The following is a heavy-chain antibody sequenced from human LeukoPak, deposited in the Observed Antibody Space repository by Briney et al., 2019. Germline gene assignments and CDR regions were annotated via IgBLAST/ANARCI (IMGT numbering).Heavy chain of an antibody. CDR2: ISSSSTI. J-gene: IGHJ4*02. V-gene: IGHV3-48*01. Sequence: GGSLRLSCAASGFTFSSYSMNWVRQAPGKGLEWVSYISSSSTIYYADSVKGRFTISRDNAKNSLFLQVNSLTADDTAMYYCARQRPGDYFDYWGQGTLVTVSA. D-gene: IGHD6-25*01. CDR3: ARQRPGDYFDY. CDR1: GFTFSSYS.